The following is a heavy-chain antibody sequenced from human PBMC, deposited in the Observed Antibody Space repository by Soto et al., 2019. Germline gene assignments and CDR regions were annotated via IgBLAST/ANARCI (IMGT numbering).Heavy chain of an antibody. Sequence: GASVKVSCKASGYTFTSYAMHWVRQAPGQRLEWMGWINAGNGNTKYSQKFQGRVTITRDTSASTAYMELSSLRSEDTAVYYCARDVVGSDYFDSWGQGTLVTVS. V-gene: IGHV1-3*01. CDR3: ARDVVGSDYFDS. CDR2: INAGNGNT. J-gene: IGHJ4*02. D-gene: IGHD1-26*01. CDR1: GYTFTSYA.